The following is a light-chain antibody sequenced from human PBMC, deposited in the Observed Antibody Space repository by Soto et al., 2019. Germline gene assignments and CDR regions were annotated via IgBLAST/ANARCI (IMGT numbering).Light chain of an antibody. CDR1: HDISNT. V-gene: IGKV1-27*01. CDR2: AAS. Sequence: DIQMTQSPSSLSASVGDRVTITCRASHDISNTLAWYQQKPGKVPKLLIYAASTLQSGVPYRFSGSGSGTDFIITISSLQPEDVATYYCQKHDSEFGRGNKVDIK. CDR3: QKHDSE. J-gene: IGKJ3*01.